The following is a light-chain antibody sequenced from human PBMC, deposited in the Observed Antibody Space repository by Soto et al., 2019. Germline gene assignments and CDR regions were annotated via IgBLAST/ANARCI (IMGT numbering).Light chain of an antibody. J-gene: IGLJ2*01. CDR2: EGS. Sequence: QSALTQPASVSGSPGQSITFSCTGTSSDVGSYNLVSWYQQHPGKAPKLMIYEGSKRPSGVSNRFSGSKSGNTASLTISGLQAEDEADYYCCSYAGSSTGVVFGGGTKVTVL. CDR1: SSDVGSYNL. CDR3: CSYAGSSTGVV. V-gene: IGLV2-23*01.